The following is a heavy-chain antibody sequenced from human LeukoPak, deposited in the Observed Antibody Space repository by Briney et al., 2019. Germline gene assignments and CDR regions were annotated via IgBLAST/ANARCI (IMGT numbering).Heavy chain of an antibody. D-gene: IGHD3-22*01. CDR1: GFTFSSYS. Sequence: GGSLRLSCAASGFTFSSYSMNWVRQAPGKGLEWVSYISSSNSYTNYADSVKGRFYADSVKGRFTISRDNAKNSLYLQMNSLRAEDTAVYYCASLTYYFDSSGYYPGYFQHWGQGTLVTVSS. CDR3: ASLTYYFDSSGYYPGYFQH. J-gene: IGHJ1*01. V-gene: IGHV3-21*05. CDR2: ISSSNSYTNYADSVKGR.